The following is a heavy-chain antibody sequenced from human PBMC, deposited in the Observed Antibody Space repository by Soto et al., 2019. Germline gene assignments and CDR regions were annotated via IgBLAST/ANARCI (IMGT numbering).Heavy chain of an antibody. J-gene: IGHJ4*02. D-gene: IGHD1-7*01. CDR3: ASRDPGTSVDY. Sequence: KPSETLSLTCAVSGGSFTSKNWWTWVRQPPGQGLEWIGEIYRTGSTNYNPSLKSRVTISLDKSENQFSLKVTSLTAADTAVYYCASRDPGTSVDYWGQGTLVTVSS. CDR1: GGSFTSKNW. V-gene: IGHV4-4*02. CDR2: IYRTGST.